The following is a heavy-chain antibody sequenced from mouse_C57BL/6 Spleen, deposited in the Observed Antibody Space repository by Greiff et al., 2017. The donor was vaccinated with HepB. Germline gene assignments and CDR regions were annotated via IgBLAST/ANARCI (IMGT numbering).Heavy chain of an antibody. V-gene: IGHV1-54*01. CDR3: ARGGLRPMDY. J-gene: IGHJ4*01. Sequence: VQLVESGAELVRPGTSVKVSCKASGYAFTNYLIEWVKQRPGQGLEWIGVINPGSGGTNYNEKFKGKATLTADKSSSTAYLQLSSLTSEDSAVYFCARGGLRPMDYWGQGTSVTVSS. CDR1: GYAFTNYL. CDR2: INPGSGGT. D-gene: IGHD2-4*01.